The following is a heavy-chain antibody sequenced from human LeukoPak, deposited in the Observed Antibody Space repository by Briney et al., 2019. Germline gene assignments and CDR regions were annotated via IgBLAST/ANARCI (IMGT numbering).Heavy chain of an antibody. CDR2: IIPIFGTA. Sequence: ASVKVSCKASGGTFSSYAISWVRQAPGQGLEWMGGIIPIFGTANYAQKFQGRVTITADESTSTAYMELSSLRSEDTAVYYCARDSGQLVGAFDIWGQGTMVTVSS. V-gene: IGHV1-69*13. J-gene: IGHJ3*02. CDR1: GGTFSSYA. CDR3: ARDSGQLVGAFDI. D-gene: IGHD6-6*01.